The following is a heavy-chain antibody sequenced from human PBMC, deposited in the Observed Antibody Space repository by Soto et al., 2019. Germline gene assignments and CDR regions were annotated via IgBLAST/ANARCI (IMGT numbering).Heavy chain of an antibody. V-gene: IGHV4-34*01. CDR1: GGSFSGYY. CDR2: VNHGGTS. CDR3: ATRVHGDYPGKYYYAMDV. J-gene: IGHJ6*02. Sequence: PSETLSLTCAVHGGSFSGYYWDWIRQPPGKGLEWIGEVNHGGTSNYNPSLKSRAIISVDTSKNQFSLKLTSVTAEDTALYYCATRVHGDYPGKYYYAMDVWGQGTTVTVSS. D-gene: IGHD2-21*01.